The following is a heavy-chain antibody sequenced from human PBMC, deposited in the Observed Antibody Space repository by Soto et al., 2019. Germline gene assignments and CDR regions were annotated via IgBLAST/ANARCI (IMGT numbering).Heavy chain of an antibody. CDR2: INSDGSTT. V-gene: IGHV3-74*03. D-gene: IGHD1-26*01. CDR3: ARVGGWPYYFDS. CDR1: GFTFSSYW. J-gene: IGHJ4*02. Sequence: EVPLVESGGGLVQPGGSLRLSCAASGFTFSSYWMHWVRQAPGKGLVWVSRINSDGSTTTYADSVKGRFTISRDNAKNTLYLQMNSLRAEDTAVYYCARVGGWPYYFDSWGQGTLVTVSS.